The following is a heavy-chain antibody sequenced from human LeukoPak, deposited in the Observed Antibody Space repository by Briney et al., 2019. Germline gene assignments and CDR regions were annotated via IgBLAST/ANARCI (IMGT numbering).Heavy chain of an antibody. Sequence: GRSLRLSCAASGFTFSSYAMHWVRQAPGKGLEWVAVISYDGSNKYYADSVKGRFTISRDNSKNTLYLQMNSLRAEDTAVYYCARDRSYYYYYGMDVWGKGTTVTVSS. J-gene: IGHJ6*04. CDR1: GFTFSSYA. V-gene: IGHV3-30*04. CDR3: ARDRSYYYYYGMDV. CDR2: ISYDGSNK.